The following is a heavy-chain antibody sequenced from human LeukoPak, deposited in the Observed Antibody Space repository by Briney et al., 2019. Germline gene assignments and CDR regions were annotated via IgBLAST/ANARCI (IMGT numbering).Heavy chain of an antibody. CDR1: GGTFSSYA. Sequence: GASVNVSCTASGGTFSSYAISWVRQAPGQGLEWMGGIIPIFGTANYAQKFQGRVTITADESTSTAYMELSSLRSEDTAVYYCAGMVAPGFDYWGQGTLVTVSS. J-gene: IGHJ4*02. CDR3: AGMVAPGFDY. V-gene: IGHV1-69*13. CDR2: IIPIFGTA. D-gene: IGHD1-26*01.